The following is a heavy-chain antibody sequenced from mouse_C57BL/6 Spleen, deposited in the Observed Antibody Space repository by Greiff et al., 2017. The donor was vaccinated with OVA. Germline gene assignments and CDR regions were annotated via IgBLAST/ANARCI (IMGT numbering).Heavy chain of an antibody. CDR2: INPSSGYT. V-gene: IGHV1-7*01. J-gene: IGHJ2*01. Sequence: VQLQQSGAELAKPGASVKLSCKASGYTFTSYWMHWVKQRPGQGLEWIGYINPSSGYTKYNQKFKDKATLTADKSSSTAYMQLSSLTYEDSAVYYCARAPTAQAPLFDYWGQGTTLTVSS. CDR3: ARAPTAQAPLFDY. CDR1: GYTFTSYW. D-gene: IGHD3-2*02.